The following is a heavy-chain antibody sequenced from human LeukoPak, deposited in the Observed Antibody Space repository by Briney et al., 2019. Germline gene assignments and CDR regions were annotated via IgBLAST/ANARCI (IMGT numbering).Heavy chain of an antibody. CDR3: ARDLHSGWSGDSPFDY. CDR2: IYYSGST. Sequence: PSQTLSLTCTVSGGSISSGGYYWSWIRQHPGKGLEWIGSIYYSGSTYYNPSLKSRVTVSVDTSKNQFSLKLSSVTAADTAVYYCARDLHSGWSGDSPFDYWGQGTLVTVSS. D-gene: IGHD6-19*01. J-gene: IGHJ4*02. CDR1: GGSISSGGYY. V-gene: IGHV4-39*07.